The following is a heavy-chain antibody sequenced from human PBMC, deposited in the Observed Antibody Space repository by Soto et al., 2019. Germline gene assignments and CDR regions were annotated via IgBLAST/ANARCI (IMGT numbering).Heavy chain of an antibody. CDR3: ARHGGYSSGWYRDWFDP. V-gene: IGHV5-10-1*01. J-gene: IGHJ5*02. D-gene: IGHD6-19*01. CDR2: IDPSDSYT. Sequence: PGESLKISCRGSGYSFTSYWISWVRQMPGKGLEWMGRIDPSDSYTNYSPSFQGHVTISADKSISTAYLQWSSLKASDTAMYYCARHGGYSSGWYRDWFDPWGQGTLVTGLL. CDR1: GYSFTSYW.